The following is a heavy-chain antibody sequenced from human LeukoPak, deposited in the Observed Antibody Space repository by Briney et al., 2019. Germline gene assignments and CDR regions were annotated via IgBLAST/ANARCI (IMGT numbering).Heavy chain of an antibody. CDR3: VSRYCSSINCYKASGSGAFDI. Sequence: GGSLRLSCAASGLTFSSYWLHWVRQAPGKGLVWVSRINSDGSDNNYADSVKGRLTISKDNAKNTLYLQMDSRRAEDTALYYCVSRYCSSINCYKASGSGAFDIWGQGTMVTVSS. CDR1: GLTFSSYW. D-gene: IGHD2-2*02. V-gene: IGHV3-74*01. J-gene: IGHJ3*02. CDR2: INSDGSDN.